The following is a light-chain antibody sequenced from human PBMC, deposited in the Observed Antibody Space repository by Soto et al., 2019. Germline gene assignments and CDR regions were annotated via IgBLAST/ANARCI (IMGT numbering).Light chain of an antibody. CDR2: GNT. V-gene: IGLV1-40*01. CDR3: QSYYSSLNLAV. Sequence: QSVLTQPPSVSGAPGQRVTISCTGSSSNIGAGYDVHWYQLLPGTAPKLLIYGNTNRPSGVPDRFSGSKSGSSASLAITGLRAEDEDDYFCQSYYSSLNLAVFGTGTKVTVL. J-gene: IGLJ1*01. CDR1: SSNIGAGYD.